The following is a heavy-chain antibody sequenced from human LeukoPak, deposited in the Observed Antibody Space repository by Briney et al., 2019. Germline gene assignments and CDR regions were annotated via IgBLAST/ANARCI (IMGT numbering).Heavy chain of an antibody. Sequence: PGGSLRLSCAVSGFTFSNYAMSWVRQAPGKGLEWVSAITGDGGSSYYADSVKGRFTISRDNSKNTLYLQVTSLRAEDTAVYYCAKRDAYDTSGFSPLFDYWGQGTLVTVSS. J-gene: IGHJ4*02. CDR1: GFTFSNYA. D-gene: IGHD3-22*01. V-gene: IGHV3-23*01. CDR2: ITGDGGSS. CDR3: AKRDAYDTSGFSPLFDY.